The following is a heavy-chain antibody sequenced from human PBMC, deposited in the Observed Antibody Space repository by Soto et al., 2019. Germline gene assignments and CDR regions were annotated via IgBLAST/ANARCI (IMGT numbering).Heavy chain of an antibody. Sequence: QVQLVESGGGVVQPGRSLRLSCAASGFTFDSYGMHWVRQAPGKGLEWVAVISSDGNNKYYADSVTGRFTISRDNFKITLYLQMSSLRADDTAVYYCAKDLLPNTVTTCGSWGQGTLVTVSS. CDR3: AKDLLPNTVTTCGS. V-gene: IGHV3-30*18. D-gene: IGHD4-17*01. CDR2: ISSDGNNK. J-gene: IGHJ5*02. CDR1: GFTFDSYG.